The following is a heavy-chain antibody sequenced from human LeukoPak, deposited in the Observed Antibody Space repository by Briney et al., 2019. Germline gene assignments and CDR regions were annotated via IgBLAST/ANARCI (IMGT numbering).Heavy chain of an antibody. CDR3: AKGPLAVEHSTHRFDF. J-gene: IGHJ4*02. D-gene: IGHD1/OR15-1a*01. CDR1: GFTLSSYS. CDR2: ITSSSSYI. V-gene: IGHV3-21*04. Sequence: GGSLRLSCSASGFTLSSYSMNWVRQAPGKGLEWVSSITSSSSYIYYADSLKGRFTISRDNARNSLYLQMNSLRAEDTAVYYCAKGPLAVEHSTHRFDFWGQGTLVTVSS.